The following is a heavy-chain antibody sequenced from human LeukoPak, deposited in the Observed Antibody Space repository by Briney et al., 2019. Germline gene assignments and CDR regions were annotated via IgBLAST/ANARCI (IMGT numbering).Heavy chain of an antibody. V-gene: IGHV3-23*01. CDR1: GFTFSSYD. Sequence: GGSLRLSCAASGFTFSSYDMSWVRQAPGKGLEWVSAISGSDGGTNYADPVKGRFTISRDNSKNSLYLQMNSLRTEDTAVYYCAKDKYSSGSESDAFDIWGQGTMVTVSS. D-gene: IGHD6-19*01. CDR2: ISGSDGGT. CDR3: AKDKYSSGSESDAFDI. J-gene: IGHJ3*02.